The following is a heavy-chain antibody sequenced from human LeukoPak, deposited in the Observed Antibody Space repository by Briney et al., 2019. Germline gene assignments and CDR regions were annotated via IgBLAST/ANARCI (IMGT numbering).Heavy chain of an antibody. CDR2: IWYDGSNK. V-gene: IGHV3-33*06. J-gene: IGHJ4*02. CDR3: AKEQYYYDSSGYYPLFDY. D-gene: IGHD3-22*01. CDR1: GFTFSSYG. Sequence: GGSLRLSCAASGFTFSSYGMHWVRQAPGKGLEWVAVIWYDGSNKYYADPVKGRFTISRDNSKNTLYLQMNSLRAEDTAVYYCAKEQYYYDSSGYYPLFDYWGQGTLVTVSS.